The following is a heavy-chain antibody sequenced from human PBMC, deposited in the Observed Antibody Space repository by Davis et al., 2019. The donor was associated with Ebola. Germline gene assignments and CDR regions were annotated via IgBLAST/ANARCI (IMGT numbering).Heavy chain of an antibody. CDR1: GGSFSGYY. CDR3: ARGGAVAGP. D-gene: IGHD6-19*01. CDR2: INHSGST. V-gene: IGHV4-34*01. Sequence: GSLRLSCAVYGGSFSGYYWSWIRQPPGKGLEWIGEINHSGSTNHNPSLKSRVTISVDTSKNQYSLKLSSVTAADTAVYYCARGGAVAGPWGQGTLVTVSS. J-gene: IGHJ5*02.